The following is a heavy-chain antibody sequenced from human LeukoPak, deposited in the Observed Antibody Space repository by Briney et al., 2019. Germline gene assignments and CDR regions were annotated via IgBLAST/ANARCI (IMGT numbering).Heavy chain of an antibody. CDR2: ISDNGRRT. J-gene: IGHJ4*02. V-gene: IGHV3-64D*06. Sequence: GGSLRLSRSASGFTFSSYGLHWVRQAPGKGLEYVSGISDNGRRTYYADPVKGRFTISRDNSRKTLYLQMSSLRAEDTAVYYCVRDQSGSYSFDYWGQGTLVTVSS. D-gene: IGHD3-10*01. CDR3: VRDQSGSYSFDY. CDR1: GFTFSSYG.